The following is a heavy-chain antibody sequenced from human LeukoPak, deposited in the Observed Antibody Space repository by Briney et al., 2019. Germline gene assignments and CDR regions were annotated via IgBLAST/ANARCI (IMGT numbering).Heavy chain of an antibody. CDR1: GFTFSSYA. V-gene: IGHV3-23*01. D-gene: IGHD4-23*01. Sequence: QPGGSLRLSCAASGFTFSSYAMSWVRQAPGKGLEWVSAISGSGGSTYYADSVKGRFTISRDNSKNTLYLQMNSLRAEDTAVYYCAKVSDYGGNAETIFDIWGQGTMVTVSS. J-gene: IGHJ3*02. CDR3: AKVSDYGGNAETIFDI. CDR2: ISGSGGST.